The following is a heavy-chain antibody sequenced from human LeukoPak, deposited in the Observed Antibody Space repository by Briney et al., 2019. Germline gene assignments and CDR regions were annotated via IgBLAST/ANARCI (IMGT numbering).Heavy chain of an antibody. V-gene: IGHV4-34*01. CDR3: AMTGCGSSGCGWFDP. D-gene: IGHD6-19*01. CDR2: INHSGST. J-gene: IGHJ5*02. CDR1: GGSFSGYY. Sequence: PSETLSLTCAVYGGSFSGYYWSWIRQPPGKGLEWIGEINHSGSTNYNPSLKSRVTISVDTSKNQFSLKLSSVTAADTAVYYCAMTGCGSSGCGWFDPWGQGTLVTVSS.